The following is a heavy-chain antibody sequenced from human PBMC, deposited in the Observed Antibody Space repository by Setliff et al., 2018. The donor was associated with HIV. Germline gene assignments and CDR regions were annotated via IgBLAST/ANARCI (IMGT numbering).Heavy chain of an antibody. Sequence: GESLKISCKASGYTFTNYWTAWVRQMPGKGLEWMGIIHPRDFDIKYSQSFQGQVTISADKSLSTAYLQLNSLKASDTALYYCARLDSSGYYRSFDVWGQGTMVTVSS. CDR2: IHPRDFDI. J-gene: IGHJ3*01. D-gene: IGHD3-22*01. CDR3: ARLDSSGYYRSFDV. CDR1: GYTFTNYW. V-gene: IGHV5-51*01.